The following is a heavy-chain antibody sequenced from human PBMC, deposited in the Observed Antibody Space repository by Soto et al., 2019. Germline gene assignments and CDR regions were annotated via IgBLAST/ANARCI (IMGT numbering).Heavy chain of an antibody. CDR1: GFTVSSNY. V-gene: IGHV3-53*01. D-gene: IGHD3-22*01. Sequence: EVQLVESGGGLIQPGGSLRLSWAASGFTVSSNYMSWVRQAPGKGLVWVSVIYSGGSTYYADSVKGRLTISRDNSKNTLYHQMNNLRAEDTAVYYRAKDTYYYDNRGSPYYFDSWGQGTLVTFSS. CDR2: IYSGGST. CDR3: AKDTYYYDNRGSPYYFDS. J-gene: IGHJ4*02.